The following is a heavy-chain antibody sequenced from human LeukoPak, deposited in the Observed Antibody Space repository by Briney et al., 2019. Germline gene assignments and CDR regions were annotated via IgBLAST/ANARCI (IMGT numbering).Heavy chain of an antibody. J-gene: IGHJ3*02. CDR3: ARSGSYHDAFDI. CDR2: IYYSGSA. Sequence: SETLSLTCTVSGGSISSYYWSWIRQPPGKGLEWIGYIYYSGSANYNPSLKSRVTISVDTSKNQFSLKLSSVTAADTAVYYCARSGSYHDAFDIWGQGTMVTVSS. V-gene: IGHV4-59*01. D-gene: IGHD1-26*01. CDR1: GGSISSYY.